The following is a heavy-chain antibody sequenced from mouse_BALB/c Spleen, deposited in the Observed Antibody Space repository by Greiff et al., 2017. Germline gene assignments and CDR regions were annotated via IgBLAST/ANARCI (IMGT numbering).Heavy chain of an antibody. D-gene: IGHD2-3*01. Sequence: EVKLMESGGGLVKPGGSLKLSCAASGFAFSSYDMSWVRQTPEKRLEWVAYISSGGGSTYYPDTVKGRFTISRDNAKNTLYLQMSSLKSEDTAMYYCARHDGVFDYWGEGTTLTVSS. J-gene: IGHJ2*01. CDR2: ISSGGGST. CDR1: GFAFSSYD. CDR3: ARHDGVFDY. V-gene: IGHV5-12-1*01.